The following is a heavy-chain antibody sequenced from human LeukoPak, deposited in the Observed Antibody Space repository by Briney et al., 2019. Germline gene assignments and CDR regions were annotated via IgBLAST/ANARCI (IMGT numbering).Heavy chain of an antibody. Sequence: ASVKVSCKASGYTFTVYYMHWVRQAPGQGLEWMGCINPNSGGTNYAQRFEGRVTMTRDTSISTAYMELSRLRSDDTAVYYCARVNCSSTSCYKTPSDYFDYWGQGTLVTVSS. CDR3: ARVNCSSTSCYKTPSDYFDY. CDR1: GYTFTVYY. D-gene: IGHD2-2*02. J-gene: IGHJ4*02. CDR2: INPNSGGT. V-gene: IGHV1-2*02.